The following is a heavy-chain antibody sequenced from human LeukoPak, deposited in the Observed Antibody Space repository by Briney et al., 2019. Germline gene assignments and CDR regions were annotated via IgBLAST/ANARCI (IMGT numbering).Heavy chain of an antibody. Sequence: ASVKVSCKASGYTFTSYYMHWVRQAPGQGLEWMGIITPSGGSTTYAQMFQGRVTMTRDMSTSTVYMELSSLRSEDTAVYYCAREGRGVPGAIAAVKGFDYWGQGTLVTVSS. J-gene: IGHJ4*02. V-gene: IGHV1-46*01. CDR3: AREGRGVPGAIAAVKGFDY. CDR2: ITPSGGST. D-gene: IGHD6-13*01. CDR1: GYTFTSYY.